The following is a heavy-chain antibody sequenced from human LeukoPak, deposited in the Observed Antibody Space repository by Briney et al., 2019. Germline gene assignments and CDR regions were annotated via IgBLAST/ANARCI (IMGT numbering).Heavy chain of an antibody. CDR1: GFTFSSYR. V-gene: IGHV3-21*01. CDR2: ISSSSYI. J-gene: IGHJ4*02. D-gene: IGHD3-3*01. Sequence: GGSLRLSCAASGFTFSSYRMNWVRQAPGKGLEWVSSISSSSYIYYADSVKGRFTISRDNAKNSLYLQMNSLRAEDTAVYYCARDSVVRVERADYWGQGTLVTVSS. CDR3: ARDSVVRVERADY.